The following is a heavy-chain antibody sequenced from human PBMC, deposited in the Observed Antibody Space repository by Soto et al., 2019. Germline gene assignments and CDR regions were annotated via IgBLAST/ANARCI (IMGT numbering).Heavy chain of an antibody. V-gene: IGHV1-18*01. Sequence: GASVKVSCKASGYTFTRYGISWVRQAPGQGLEWMGWISAYNGNTNYAQKLQGRVTMTTDTSTSTAYMELRSLRSDDTAVYYCAMYTYYDILTGSYFDYWGQGTLVTRLL. CDR1: GYTFTRYG. D-gene: IGHD3-9*01. CDR2: ISAYNGNT. J-gene: IGHJ4*02. CDR3: AMYTYYDILTGSYFDY.